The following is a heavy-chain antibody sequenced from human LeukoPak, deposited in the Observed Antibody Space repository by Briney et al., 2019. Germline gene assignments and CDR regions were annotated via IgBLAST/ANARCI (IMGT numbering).Heavy chain of an antibody. Sequence: PSETLSLTCVVSGYSISSGYYWGWIRQPPGKGLEWIGNICHSGSTYYNPSLKSRVTISVDTSKNQFSLKLSSVIAADTAVYYCARVLAVAGVDYWGQGTLVTVSS. J-gene: IGHJ4*02. CDR2: ICHSGST. CDR1: GYSISSGYY. D-gene: IGHD6-19*01. V-gene: IGHV4-38-2*01. CDR3: ARVLAVAGVDY.